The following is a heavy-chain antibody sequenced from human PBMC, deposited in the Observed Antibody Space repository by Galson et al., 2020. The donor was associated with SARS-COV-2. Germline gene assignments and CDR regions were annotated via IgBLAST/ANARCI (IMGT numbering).Heavy chain of an antibody. CDR1: GDSVSNNGAA. D-gene: IGHD1-26*01. CDR2: TYYRSKWYN. CDR3: AREPPSGSYYTYFDY. V-gene: IGHV6-1*01. Sequence: SETLSLTCAISGDSVSNNGAAWNWIRQSPSRGLEWLGRTYYRSKWYNDFAVSVKSRITINSDTSKNQFSLQLNSVTPEDTAVYYCAREPPSGSYYTYFDYWGQGTLVTASA. J-gene: IGHJ4*02.